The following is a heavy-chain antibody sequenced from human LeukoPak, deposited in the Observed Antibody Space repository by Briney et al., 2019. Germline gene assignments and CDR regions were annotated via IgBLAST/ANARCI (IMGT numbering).Heavy chain of an antibody. D-gene: IGHD6-13*01. CDR2: ISGSGGST. CDR3: AKHGFRSWRTGEFDP. Sequence: GGSLRLSCAASGFTFSSYAMSWVRQAPGKGLEWVSAISGSGGSTYYADSVKGRFTISRDNSENTLYLQMNSLRAEDTAVYYCAKHGFRSWRTGEFDPWGQGTLVTVSS. V-gene: IGHV3-23*01. J-gene: IGHJ5*02. CDR1: GFTFSSYA.